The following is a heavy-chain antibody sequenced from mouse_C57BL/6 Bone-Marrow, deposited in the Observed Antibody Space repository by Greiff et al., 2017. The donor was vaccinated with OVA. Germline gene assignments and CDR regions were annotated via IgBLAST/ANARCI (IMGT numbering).Heavy chain of an antibody. CDR2: IYPGNSDT. Sequence: DVKLQESGTVLARPGASVKMSCKTSGYTFTSYWMHWVKQRPGQGLEWIGAIYPGNSDTSYNQKFKGKAKLTAVTSASTAYMELSSLTNEDSAVYYCTRYYGSSYWFACWGQGTLVTVSA. V-gene: IGHV1-5*01. CDR3: TRYYGSSYWFAC. D-gene: IGHD1-1*01. CDR1: GYTFTSYW. J-gene: IGHJ3*01.